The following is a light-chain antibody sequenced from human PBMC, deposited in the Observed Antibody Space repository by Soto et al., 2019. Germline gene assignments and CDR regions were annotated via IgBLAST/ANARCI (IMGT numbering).Light chain of an antibody. J-gene: IGLJ1*01. CDR1: SSDVGSYNL. CDR3: CSYAGSSTYV. Sequence: QSVLTQPASVSGSPGQSITISCTGTSSDVGSYNLVSWYQQHPRKAPKLMIYEGSKRPSGVSNRCSGSKSGNTASLTISGLQAEDEADYYCCSYAGSSTYVFGTGTKVTVL. V-gene: IGLV2-23*01. CDR2: EGS.